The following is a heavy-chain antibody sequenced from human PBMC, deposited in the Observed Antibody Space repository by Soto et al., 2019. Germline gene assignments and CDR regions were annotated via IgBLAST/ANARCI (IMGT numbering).Heavy chain of an antibody. CDR3: ARVLDRISSSSGLDY. V-gene: IGHV3-74*01. Sequence: GGSLRLSCAASGFTFSSYWMHWVRQAPGKGLVWVSRINSDGSSTSYTDSVKGRFTISRDHAKNTLYLQMNSLRAEDTAVYYCARVLDRISSSSGLDYWGQGTLGTVSS. CDR2: INSDGSST. J-gene: IGHJ4*02. D-gene: IGHD6-6*01. CDR1: GFTFSSYW.